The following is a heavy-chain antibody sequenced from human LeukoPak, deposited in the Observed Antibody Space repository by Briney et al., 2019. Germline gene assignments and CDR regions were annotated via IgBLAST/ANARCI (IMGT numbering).Heavy chain of an antibody. D-gene: IGHD3-22*01. J-gene: IGHJ4*02. CDR3: AKGDSSGYRSDFDY. CDR1: GFTFDDYA. CDR2: ISWNSGSI. Sequence: PGGSLRLSCAASGFTFDDYAMHWVRQAPGKGLEWVSGISWNSGSIGYADSVKGRFTISRDNAKNSLYLQMNSLRAEDMALYYCAKGDSSGYRSDFDYWGQGTLVTVSS. V-gene: IGHV3-9*03.